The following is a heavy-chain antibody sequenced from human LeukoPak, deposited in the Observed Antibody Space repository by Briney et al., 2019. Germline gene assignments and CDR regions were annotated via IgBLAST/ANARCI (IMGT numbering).Heavy chain of an antibody. CDR2: INSDGSST. J-gene: IGHJ3*02. CDR1: GFTFSSYW. Sequence: GGSLRLSCAASGFTFSSYWMHWVRQVQGKGLVWVSRINSDGSSTSYADSVKGRFTISRDNAKNTLYVQMNSLRAEDTAVYYCSTGSGHAFDIWGRGTVVTVS. D-gene: IGHD3-10*01. CDR3: STGSGHAFDI. V-gene: IGHV3-74*01.